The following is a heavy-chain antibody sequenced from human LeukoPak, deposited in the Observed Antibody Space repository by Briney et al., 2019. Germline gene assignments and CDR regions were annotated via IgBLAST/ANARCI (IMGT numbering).Heavy chain of an antibody. CDR3: AKPYYDMLTGKGPSDF. Sequence: GGSLRLSCAASGFTFSNYNMNWVRQAPGKGLEWVSGISDSGDTTYYADSVKGRFTISRDNSKNTLYLQMNNLRAEDMAVYYCAKPYYDMLTGKGPSDFWGRGTLVTVSS. CDR1: GFTFSNYN. J-gene: IGHJ4*02. D-gene: IGHD3-9*01. CDR2: ISDSGDTT. V-gene: IGHV3-23*01.